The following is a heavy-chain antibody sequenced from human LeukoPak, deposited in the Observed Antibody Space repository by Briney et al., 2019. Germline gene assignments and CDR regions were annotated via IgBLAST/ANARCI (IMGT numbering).Heavy chain of an antibody. CDR2: IAYDGGNK. Sequence: GGSLRLSCAASGFTFSSYAIHWVCQAPGKGLEWVAVIAYDGGNKYYADSVKGRFTISRDNSKNTLFLQMNSLRAEDTAVYYCARDSSPWYYYDRSGSNGFDPWGQGTMVTVSS. CDR1: GFTFSSYA. J-gene: IGHJ5*02. D-gene: IGHD3-22*01. V-gene: IGHV3-30-3*01. CDR3: ARDSSPWYYYDRSGSNGFDP.